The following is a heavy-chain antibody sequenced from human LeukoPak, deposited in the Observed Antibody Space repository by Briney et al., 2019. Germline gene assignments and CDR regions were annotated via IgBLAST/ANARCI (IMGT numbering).Heavy chain of an antibody. Sequence: SETLSLTCTISGDPSSNSIYYWGWIRQPPGKGLEWVGSIDYSGRTYYNPSLKSRATISIDTSKNQFSLQLNSVTPEDTAVYYCARGPGGDRYYYYMDVWGKGTTVTVSS. CDR1: GDPSSNSIYY. CDR3: ARGPGGDRYYYYMDV. CDR2: IDYSGRT. J-gene: IGHJ6*03. D-gene: IGHD3-16*01. V-gene: IGHV4-39*07.